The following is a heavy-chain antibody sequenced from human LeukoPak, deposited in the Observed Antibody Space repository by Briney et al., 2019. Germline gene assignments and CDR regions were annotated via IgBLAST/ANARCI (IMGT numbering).Heavy chain of an antibody. J-gene: IGHJ4*02. D-gene: IGHD7-27*01. V-gene: IGHV1-24*01. CDR2: FDPEDGET. CDR1: GYTLTELS. Sequence: AASVKVSCKVSGYTLTELSMHWVRQAPGKGLEWMGGFDPEDGETIYAQKFQGRVTMTEDTSTDTACMELSSLKSDDTAVYYCARGPPNWGYDYWGPETLVTVSS. CDR3: ARGPPNWGYDY.